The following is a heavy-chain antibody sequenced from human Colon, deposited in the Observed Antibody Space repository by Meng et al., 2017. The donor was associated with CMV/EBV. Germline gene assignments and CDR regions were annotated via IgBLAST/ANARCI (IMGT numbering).Heavy chain of an antibody. CDR3: ARMQAAHIPGTSHYYNNYVMDV. D-gene: IGHD1-7*01. Sequence: SGPTLVKPTQTLTLTCTLSGVPLNTNGMSVNWVRQPPGKALEWLALIDWADDKDYSTSLKTRLTISRDTSKNEVLLTMTNMGPADTGTYYCARMQAAHIPGTSHYYNNYVMDVWGQGTTVTVSS. CDR2: IDWADDK. J-gene: IGHJ6*02. CDR1: GVPLNTNGMS. V-gene: IGHV2-70*19.